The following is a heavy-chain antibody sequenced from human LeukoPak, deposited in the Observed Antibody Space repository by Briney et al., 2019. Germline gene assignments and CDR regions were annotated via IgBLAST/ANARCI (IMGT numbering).Heavy chain of an antibody. D-gene: IGHD3-3*02. V-gene: IGHV4-31*03. CDR2: IYYNGRI. CDR3: ARRVGAFPTYYFDY. J-gene: IGHJ4*02. CDR1: GGSISNGGYY. Sequence: PSQTQSLTCTVSGGSISNGGYYWSWIRQHPGKGLEWIGYIYYNGRINYNPSLKSRIAISVDTSKNQFSLKLSSVTAADTAVYYCARRVGAFPTYYFDYWGQGTRVTVSS.